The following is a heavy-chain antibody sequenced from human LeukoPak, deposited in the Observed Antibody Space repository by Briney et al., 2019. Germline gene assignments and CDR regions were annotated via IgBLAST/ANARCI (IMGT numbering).Heavy chain of an antibody. J-gene: IGHJ3*02. Sequence: SETLSLTCTVSGGSISSYYWSWIRQPPGKGLEWIGYIYYSGSTNYNPSLKSRVTISVDTSKNQFSLKLSSVTAADTAVYYCARDRDGSGSYYKKGDAFDIWGQGTMVTVSS. CDR1: GGSISSYY. CDR2: IYYSGST. CDR3: ARDRDGSGSYYKKGDAFDI. V-gene: IGHV4-59*01. D-gene: IGHD3-10*01.